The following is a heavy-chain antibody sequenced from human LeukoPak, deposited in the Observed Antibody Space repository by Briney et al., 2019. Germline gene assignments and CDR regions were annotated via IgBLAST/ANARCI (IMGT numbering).Heavy chain of an antibody. CDR2: IIPIFGTA. D-gene: IGHD3-3*01. CDR3: ARGVVIAATTTYYYYNMDV. Sequence: SVKVSCKASGGTFSSYAISWVRQAPGQGLEWMGGIIPIFGTANYAQKFQGRVTITADESTSTAYMELRSLRSEDTAVYYCARGVVIAATTTYYYYNMDVWGKGTTVTVSS. V-gene: IGHV1-69*13. J-gene: IGHJ6*03. CDR1: GGTFSSYA.